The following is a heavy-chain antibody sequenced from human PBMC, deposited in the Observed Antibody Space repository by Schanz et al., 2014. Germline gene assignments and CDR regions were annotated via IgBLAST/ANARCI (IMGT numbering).Heavy chain of an antibody. D-gene: IGHD2-15*01. J-gene: IGHJ4*02. Sequence: EVQLLESGGGLVQPGGSLRLSCAASGFTFRNYGMSWVRQAPGQGLEWVSAISGSGGSTYYADSVKGRFTISRDNSKNTLDLEMNRLRVDDTAVYYWSKDKQGSPSGGSWGQGTLVTVSS. CDR1: GFTFRNYG. CDR2: ISGSGGST. V-gene: IGHV3-23*01. CDR3: SKDKQGSPSGGS.